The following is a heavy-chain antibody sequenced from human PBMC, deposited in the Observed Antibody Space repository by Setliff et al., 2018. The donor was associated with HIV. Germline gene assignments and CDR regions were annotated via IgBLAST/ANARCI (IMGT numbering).Heavy chain of an antibody. J-gene: IGHJ5*02. V-gene: IGHV3-7*04. CDR1: GFTFGIYW. CDR2: INQDGSEK. D-gene: IGHD3-10*01. Sequence: GGSLRLSCTASGFTFGIYWMSWLRQAPGKGLEWVANINQDGSEKYYVDTVKGRFTSSRDNAKNSLYLQMNTLRVEDTDVYYCARGPGSGNSYWFDHWGQGTLVTVSS. CDR3: ARGPGSGNSYWFDH.